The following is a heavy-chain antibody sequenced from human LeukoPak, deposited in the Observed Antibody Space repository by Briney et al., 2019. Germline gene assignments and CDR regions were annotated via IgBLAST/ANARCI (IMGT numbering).Heavy chain of an antibody. J-gene: IGHJ4*02. CDR3: TTFYHEYTPY. CDR2: IKSNADGGTP. V-gene: IGHV3-15*01. D-gene: IGHD2-2*02. CDR1: GFSFMNAW. Sequence: GGSLRLSCAASGFSFMNAWMIWVRQAPGKGLEWVGRIKSNADGGTPDYAAPARGRFTISRDDSKNTLYLQMNSLKTEDTAVYYCTTFYHEYTPYWGRGTLVTVSS.